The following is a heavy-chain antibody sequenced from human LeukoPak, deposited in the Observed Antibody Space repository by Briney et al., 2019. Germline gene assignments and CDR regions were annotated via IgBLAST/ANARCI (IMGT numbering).Heavy chain of an antibody. D-gene: IGHD6-19*01. J-gene: IGHJ6*02. CDR3: ASKIAVAGSPSMDV. Sequence: GGSLRLSCAVSGFTTYAMTWVRQAPGKGLEWVSTISSSSSYIYYADSVKGRFTISRDNAKNSLYLQMNSLRAEDTAVYYCASKIAVAGSPSMDVWGQGTTVTVSS. CDR1: GFTTYA. V-gene: IGHV3-21*01. CDR2: ISSSSSYI.